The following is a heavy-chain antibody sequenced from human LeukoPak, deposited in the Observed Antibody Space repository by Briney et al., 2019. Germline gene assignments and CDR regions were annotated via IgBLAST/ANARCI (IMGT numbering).Heavy chain of an antibody. CDR1: GGTFSSYA. D-gene: IGHD3-22*01. J-gene: IGHJ4*02. V-gene: IGHV1-69*01. CDR2: NIPIFGTA. CDR3: ARVDDSSGYYGHFDY. Sequence: SVKVSCKASGGTFSSYAISWVRQAPGQGLEWMGGNIPIFGTANYAQKFQGRVTITADESTSTAYMELSSLRSEDTAVYYCARVDDSSGYYGHFDYWGQGTLVTVSS.